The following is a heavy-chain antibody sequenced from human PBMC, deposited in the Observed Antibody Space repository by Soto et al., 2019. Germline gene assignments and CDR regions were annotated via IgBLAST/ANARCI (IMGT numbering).Heavy chain of an antibody. V-gene: IGHV4-59*01. J-gene: IGHJ6*02. CDR3: ARDPRGGGLDGMDV. CDR1: GGSINTYY. Sequence: PSETLSLTCTVAGGSINTYYWTWIRQPPGKGLEWIGYIYYSGGTNYHPSLKSRVTISVDTSQNQFSLKLSSVTAADTAVYYCARDPRGGGLDGMDVWGQGTTVTVSS. CDR2: IYYSGGT. D-gene: IGHD6-25*01.